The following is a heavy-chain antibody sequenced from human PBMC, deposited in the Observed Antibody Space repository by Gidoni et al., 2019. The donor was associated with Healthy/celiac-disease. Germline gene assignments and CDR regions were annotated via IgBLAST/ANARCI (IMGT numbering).Heavy chain of an antibody. J-gene: IGHJ3*02. CDR1: GFTFSNYW. D-gene: IGHD4-17*01. V-gene: IGHV3-74*01. CDR2: INSDGAAK. Sequence: EVQLVESGGGLVQPGGSLRLSCEASGFTFSNYWMHWVRQAPGKGLVWVSRINSDGAAKFFADAVKCRFTISRDNAENTLYLQMNSLRAEDTAVYYCAISYGDYIGMAFDIWGQGTLFTVSS. CDR3: AISYGDYIGMAFDI.